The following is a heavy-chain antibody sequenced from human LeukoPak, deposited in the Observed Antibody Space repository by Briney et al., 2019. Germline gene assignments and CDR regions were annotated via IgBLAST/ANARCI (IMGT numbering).Heavy chain of an antibody. CDR1: GGTFSSYV. J-gene: IGHJ4*02. CDR2: IIPILGIA. D-gene: IGHD6-19*01. Sequence: SVKVSCKASGGTFSSYVISWVRQAPGQGLEWMGRIIPILGIANYAQKFQGRVTITADKSTSTAYMELSGLRSEDTAVYYCARQSIAVAGTGDDYFDYWGQGTLVTVSS. V-gene: IGHV1-69*04. CDR3: ARQSIAVAGTGDDYFDY.